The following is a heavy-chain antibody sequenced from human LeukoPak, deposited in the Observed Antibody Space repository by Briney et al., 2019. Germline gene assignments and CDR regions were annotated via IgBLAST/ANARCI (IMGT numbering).Heavy chain of an antibody. J-gene: IGHJ4*02. D-gene: IGHD6-13*01. CDR2: VNSDGSTT. Sequence: PGGSLRLSCAASGFPFSNYWMHWVRDAPGKGLVWVSRVNSDGSTTNYADSVKGRFTISRDNAENTLYMRMNSLRPEDTAVYYCARGYYSSSRFDSWGQGTLVNVSS. CDR1: GFPFSNYW. CDR3: ARGYYSSSRFDS. V-gene: IGHV3-74*01.